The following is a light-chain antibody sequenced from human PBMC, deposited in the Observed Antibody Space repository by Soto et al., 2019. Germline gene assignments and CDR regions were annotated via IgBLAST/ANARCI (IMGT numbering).Light chain of an antibody. Sequence: IQMTQSPSSLSASVGDRVTXSCRASQSVSTWPAWYQHKPVQAPRLLXYDTSTRAATIQARLSGSGSGRDFTLNISSLQSEEFAVYYCKQYNSWRSISFGQGTRLEIK. CDR2: DTS. V-gene: IGKV3-15*01. J-gene: IGKJ5*01. CDR1: QSVSTW. CDR3: KQYNSWRSIS.